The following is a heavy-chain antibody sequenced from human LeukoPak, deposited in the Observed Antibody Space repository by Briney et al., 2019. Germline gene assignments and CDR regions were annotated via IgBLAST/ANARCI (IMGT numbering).Heavy chain of an antibody. CDR2: FDPEDGET. V-gene: IGHV1-24*01. D-gene: IGHD1-26*01. CDR3: ARDNSVGGIAWWFDP. J-gene: IGHJ5*02. CDR1: GDTLTELS. Sequence: EASVKVSCKVSGDTLTELSMHWVRQAPGKGLEWMGGFDPEDGETIYAQKFQGRVTMTEDTSTDTAYMELSSLTSEDTAVYYCARDNSVGGIAWWFDPWGQGTLVTVSS.